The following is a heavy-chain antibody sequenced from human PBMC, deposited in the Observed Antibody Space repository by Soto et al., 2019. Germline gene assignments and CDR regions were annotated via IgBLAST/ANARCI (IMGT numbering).Heavy chain of an antibody. CDR3: ARGGSSSSSGFYFFDT. CDR2: ISDSGST. Sequence: SETLSLTCTVSGGSMSSYFWSWIRQPPGRGLEWIGYISDSGSTNYKTSLKSRVTISVDTSKNQFSLKVTSVTAADTAVYYCARGGSSSSSGFYFFDTWGPGTLVTVSS. CDR1: GGSMSSYF. J-gene: IGHJ4*02. V-gene: IGHV4-59*12. D-gene: IGHD6-6*01.